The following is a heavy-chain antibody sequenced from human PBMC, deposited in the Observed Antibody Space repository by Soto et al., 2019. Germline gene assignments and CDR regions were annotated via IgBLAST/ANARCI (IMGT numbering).Heavy chain of an antibody. D-gene: IGHD3-10*01. Sequence: SETLSLTCTVSGGSISSGGYYWSWIRQHPGKGLEWIGYSYYSGSTYYNPSLKSRVTISVDTSKNQFSLKLSSVTAADTAVYYCARGGPYYRGSGSYEREYGMDVWGQGTTVTVSS. CDR3: ARGGPYYRGSGSYEREYGMDV. CDR2: SYYSGST. J-gene: IGHJ6*02. CDR1: GGSISSGGYY. V-gene: IGHV4-31*03.